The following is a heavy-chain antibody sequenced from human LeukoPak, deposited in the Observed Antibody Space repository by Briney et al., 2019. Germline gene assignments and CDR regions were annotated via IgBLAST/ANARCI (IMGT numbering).Heavy chain of an antibody. J-gene: IGHJ6*03. D-gene: IGHD1-14*01. CDR3: ARYVGPRTKKGYYYYYMDV. CDR2: IYTSGST. CDR1: GGSISSGSYY. Sequence: PSETLSLTCTVSGGSISSGSYYWSWIRQPAGKGLEWIGRIYTSGSTNCNPSLKSRVTISVDTSKNQFSLKLSSVTAADTAVYYCARYVGPRTKKGYYYYYMDVWGKGTTVTISS. V-gene: IGHV4-61*02.